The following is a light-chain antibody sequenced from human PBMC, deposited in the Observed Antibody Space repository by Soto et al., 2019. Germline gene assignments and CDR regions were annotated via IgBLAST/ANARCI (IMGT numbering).Light chain of an antibody. Sequence: DIQMTQSPSTLSASVGDRVTITCRASQSISSWLAWYQQKPGKAPKLLIYDASSLESGVPSRFSGSGSGTEFTLTISSLQPDDFATCYCQQYNSYPATFGGGTKVDIK. CDR3: QQYNSYPAT. V-gene: IGKV1-5*01. CDR1: QSISSW. CDR2: DAS. J-gene: IGKJ4*01.